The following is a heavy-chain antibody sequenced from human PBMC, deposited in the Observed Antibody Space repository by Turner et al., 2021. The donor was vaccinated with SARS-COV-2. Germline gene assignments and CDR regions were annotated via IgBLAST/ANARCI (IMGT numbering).Heavy chain of an antibody. J-gene: IGHJ4*02. CDR2: IDSSSSTI. Sequence: EVHLVESGGGLVQPGGSLRLHCVASGFNFSTYSMNWVRQAPGKGLEWVSYIDSSSSTIYYADSVKGRFTISRDNAKNSLYLQMNSLRADDTAVYYCASPFDYWGQGTLVTVSS. V-gene: IGHV3-48*01. CDR3: ASPFDY. CDR1: GFNFSTYS.